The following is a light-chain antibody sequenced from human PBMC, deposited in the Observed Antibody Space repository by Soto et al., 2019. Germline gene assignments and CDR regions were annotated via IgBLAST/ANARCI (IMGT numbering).Light chain of an antibody. CDR3: CSYAGSNTVGV. J-gene: IGLJ3*02. CDR1: SSDVGGYDF. CDR2: DVS. Sequence: QSALTQPRSVSGSPGQSVTISYTGTSSDVGGYDFVSWYQQYPGKAPKLIIYDVSHRPSGVPDRFSGSKSGNTASLTISGLQAEDEAEYHCCSYAGSNTVGVFGGGTKLTVL. V-gene: IGLV2-11*01.